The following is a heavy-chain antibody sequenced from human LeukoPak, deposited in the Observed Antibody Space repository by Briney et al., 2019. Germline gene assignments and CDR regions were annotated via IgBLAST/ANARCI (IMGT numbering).Heavy chain of an antibody. V-gene: IGHV1-8*01. CDR1: GYTFTSYE. J-gene: IGHJ6*02. CDR2: MNPNSGNT. CDR3: ARGINGMDV. D-gene: IGHD1-14*01. Sequence: PMASVKVSCKASGYTFTSYEINWVRQATGQGLEWMAGMNPNSGNTGYAQKFQGRVTMTRDTSISTAYMELSSLRSEDTAVYYCARGINGMDVWGQGTTVTVSS.